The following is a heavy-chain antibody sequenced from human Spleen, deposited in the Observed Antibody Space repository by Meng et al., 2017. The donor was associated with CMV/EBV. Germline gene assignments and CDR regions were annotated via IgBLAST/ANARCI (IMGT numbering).Heavy chain of an antibody. CDR3: TRRPLGSTRPFDY. Sequence: KTSGFTFSGFYIHWVRRAPGQGLEWMGRINPKNGDPKYAQKFEGRVSMTTDTSITTVYMELRSLRSDDTAFYYCTRRPLGSTRPFDYWGQGTLVTVSS. CDR2: INPKNGDP. J-gene: IGHJ4*02. D-gene: IGHD1-26*01. V-gene: IGHV1-2*06. CDR1: GFTFSGFY.